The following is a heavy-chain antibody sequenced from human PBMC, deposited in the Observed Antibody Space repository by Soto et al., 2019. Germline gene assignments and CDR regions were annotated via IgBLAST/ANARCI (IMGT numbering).Heavy chain of an antibody. D-gene: IGHD3-16*01. J-gene: IGHJ4*02. V-gene: IGHV3-7*01. CDR2: MDQDGSET. CDR1: GFTFSTYW. CDR3: VCGGNFFIY. Sequence: EVQLVESGGGLVQPGGSLRLSCAASGFTFSTYWMTWVRQPPGKGLEWVANMDQDGSETYYVDSVRGRFTGSRDNAKNSLYLQMNCLRVEDTAVYYCVCGGNFFIYWGQGTLVTVSP.